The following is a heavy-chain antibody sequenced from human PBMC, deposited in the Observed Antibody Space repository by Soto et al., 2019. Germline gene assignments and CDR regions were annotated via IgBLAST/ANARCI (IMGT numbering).Heavy chain of an antibody. J-gene: IGHJ6*02. CDR1: GGSISDYY. V-gene: IGHV4-4*07. CDR3: ARVAGDYSNPDGVDV. D-gene: IGHD4-4*01. CDR2: IYSSGSS. Sequence: SEPLSLTCTVSGGSISDYYWSWIRPPAGKGLEWIGRIYSSGSSDYNPSLRSRVTMSVDMSKNQFSLKVTSVTAADTAVYYCARVAGDYSNPDGVDVWGQGTTVTVSS.